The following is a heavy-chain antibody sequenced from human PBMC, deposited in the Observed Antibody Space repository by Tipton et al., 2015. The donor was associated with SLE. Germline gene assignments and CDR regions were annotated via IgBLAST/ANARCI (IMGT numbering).Heavy chain of an antibody. CDR3: AASRAKTLGNWFDP. J-gene: IGHJ5*02. V-gene: IGHV4-61*08. CDR2: VTYSGRGSV. D-gene: IGHD7-27*01. CDR1: GDSVRSDGYQ. Sequence: TLSLTCTVSGDSVRSDGYQWSWIRQPPGKGLEWIGYVTYSGRGSVNYNPSLKSRITMSVDTSKNQFSLKLSSVTAADTAVYFCAASRAKTLGNWFDPWGQGTLVTVSS.